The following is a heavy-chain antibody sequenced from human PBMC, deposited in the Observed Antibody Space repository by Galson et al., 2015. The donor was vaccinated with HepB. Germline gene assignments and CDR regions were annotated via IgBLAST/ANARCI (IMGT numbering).Heavy chain of an antibody. CDR3: AREGSSSGWFEGLLDY. V-gene: IGHV6-1*01. CDR2: TYYRSKWYN. D-gene: IGHD6-19*01. Sequence: CAISGDSVSSNSAAWNWIRQSPSRGLEWLGRTYYRSKWYNDYAVSVKSRITINPDTSKNQFSLQLNSVTPEDTAVYYCAREGSSSGWFEGLLDYWGQGTLVTVSS. J-gene: IGHJ4*02. CDR1: GDSVSSNSAA.